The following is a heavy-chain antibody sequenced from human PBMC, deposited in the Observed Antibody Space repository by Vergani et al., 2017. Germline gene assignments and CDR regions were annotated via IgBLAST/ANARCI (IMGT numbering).Heavy chain of an antibody. Sequence: QVQLQESGPGLVKPSQTLSPPCTVSGGSINSHNYYWSWIRQPAGKGLEWIGRIHTSGSTNYNPSLKSRVTMSEDTSKNQFSLNLTSVTAADTAVYFCARGSCLGGSCYKPRCDYWGQGILVTGSS. V-gene: IGHV4-61*02. D-gene: IGHD2-15*01. CDR2: IHTSGST. CDR1: GGSINSHNYY. CDR3: ARGSCLGGSCYKPRCDY. J-gene: IGHJ4*02.